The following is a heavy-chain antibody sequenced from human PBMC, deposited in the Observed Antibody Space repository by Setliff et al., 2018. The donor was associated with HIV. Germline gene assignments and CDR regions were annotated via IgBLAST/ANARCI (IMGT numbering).Heavy chain of an antibody. CDR3: ARRGIAAAGSDS. CDR2: IYHTGST. V-gene: IGHV4-39*01. Sequence: SETLSLTCTVSGGSINSTSYYWGWIRQPPGNGLEWIGNIYHTGSTYYKPSLKSRVTISVDTSKNQFSLRLSSVAAADTAVYYCARRGIAAAGSDSWGQGTLVTVSS. J-gene: IGHJ4*02. D-gene: IGHD6-13*01. CDR1: GGSINSTSYY.